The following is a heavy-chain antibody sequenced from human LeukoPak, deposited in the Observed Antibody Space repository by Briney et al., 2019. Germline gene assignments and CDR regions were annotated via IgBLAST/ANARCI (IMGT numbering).Heavy chain of an antibody. Sequence: GGSLRLSCAASGFTFSSYGMDWVRQAPGKGLEWVAVIWYDGSNKYYADSVKGRFTISRDNSKNTLYLQMNSLRAEDTAVYYCAREVSGYDSYCYYGMDVWGQGTTVTVSS. CDR1: GFTFSSYG. D-gene: IGHD5-12*01. J-gene: IGHJ6*02. CDR3: AREVSGYDSYCYYGMDV. CDR2: IWYDGSNK. V-gene: IGHV3-33*01.